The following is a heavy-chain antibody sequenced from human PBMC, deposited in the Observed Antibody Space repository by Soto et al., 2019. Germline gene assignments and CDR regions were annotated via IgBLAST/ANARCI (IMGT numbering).Heavy chain of an antibody. CDR3: AREEYLARTDY. CDR1: GGTFSSYT. J-gene: IGHJ4*02. Sequence: QVQLVQSGAEVKKPGSSVKVSCKASGGTFSSYTISWVRQAPGQGLEWMGRIIPILGIANYAQKFQGRVTXTXXKSTSTAYMELSSLRSEDTAVYYCAREEYLARTDYWGQGTLVTVSS. CDR2: IIPILGIA. D-gene: IGHD2-2*02. V-gene: IGHV1-69*08.